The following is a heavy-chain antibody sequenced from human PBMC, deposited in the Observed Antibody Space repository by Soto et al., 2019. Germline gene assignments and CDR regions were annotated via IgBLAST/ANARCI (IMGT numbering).Heavy chain of an antibody. V-gene: IGHV4-61*01. J-gene: IGHJ4*02. CDR1: GGSVSNDNFY. CDR3: SFGSSFDY. D-gene: IGHD3-16*01. Sequence: SETLSLTCTVSGGSVSNDNFYWSWIRQPPGKGLEWIGYVHSSGITNYNPSLKRRVTISVDTSRNQFSLRLSSVTAADTAVYYCSFGSSFDYWGQGTLVTVSS. CDR2: VHSSGIT.